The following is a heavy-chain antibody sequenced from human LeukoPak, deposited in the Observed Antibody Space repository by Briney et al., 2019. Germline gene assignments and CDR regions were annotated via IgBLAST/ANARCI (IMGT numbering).Heavy chain of an antibody. Sequence: ASVKVSCKASGYTFTGYYMHWVRQAPGQGLEWMGWINPNSGGTSYAQKFQGRVTMTRDTSISTAYMELSRLRSDDTAVYYCERGSGSYYTAVDYWGQGTPVTVSS. D-gene: IGHD3-10*01. V-gene: IGHV1-2*02. CDR2: INPNSGGT. J-gene: IGHJ4*02. CDR3: ERGSGSYYTAVDY. CDR1: GYTFTGYY.